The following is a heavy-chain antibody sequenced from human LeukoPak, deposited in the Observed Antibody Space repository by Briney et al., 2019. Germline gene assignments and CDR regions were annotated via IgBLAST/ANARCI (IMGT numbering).Heavy chain of an antibody. J-gene: IGHJ4*02. CDR1: GYSFTNYW. D-gene: IGHD3-22*01. Sequence: GESLKISCKGSGYSFTNYWIGWVRQMPGKGLEWMGIIYPGDPDTRYSPSFQGQVTISADKSISTAYLQWSSLKASDTAMYYCASLAYDSSGYRPYYFDYWGQGTLVTVSS. CDR2: IYPGDPDT. V-gene: IGHV5-51*03. CDR3: ASLAYDSSGYRPYYFDY.